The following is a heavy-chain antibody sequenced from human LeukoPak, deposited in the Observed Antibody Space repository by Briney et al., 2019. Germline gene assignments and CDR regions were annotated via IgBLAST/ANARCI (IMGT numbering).Heavy chain of an antibody. CDR1: GGSISSGGYY. J-gene: IGHJ4*02. Sequence: SETLSLTCTVSGGSISSGGYYWSWIRQHPGKGLEWIGYIYYSGSTYYNPSLKSRVTISVDTSKNQFSLKLSPVTAADTAVYYCARAPTYYDILTGYPLYYFDYWGQGTLVTVSS. D-gene: IGHD3-9*01. V-gene: IGHV4-31*03. CDR3: ARAPTYYDILTGYPLYYFDY. CDR2: IYYSGST.